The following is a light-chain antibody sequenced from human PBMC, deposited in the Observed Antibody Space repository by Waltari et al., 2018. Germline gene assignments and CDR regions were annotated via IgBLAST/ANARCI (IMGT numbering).Light chain of an antibody. CDR3: QQYNNWPPSIT. CDR2: GAS. J-gene: IGKJ5*01. CDR1: QSVSSN. V-gene: IGKV3-15*01. Sequence: EIVMTQSHATLSVSPGERATLSCRASQSVSSNLARYQQKPGQAPRLLLYGASTRATGISARFSGSGSGTEFTLTISSLQSEDFAVYYCQQYNNWPPSITFGQGTRLEIK.